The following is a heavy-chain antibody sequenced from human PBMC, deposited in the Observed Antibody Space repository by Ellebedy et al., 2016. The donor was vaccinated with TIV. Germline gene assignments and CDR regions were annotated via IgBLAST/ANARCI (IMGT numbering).Heavy chain of an antibody. V-gene: IGHV4-59*01. D-gene: IGHD2-15*01. CDR1: GGSIDVYY. J-gene: IGHJ4*02. Sequence: MPSETLSLTCSVSGGSIDVYYWTWIRKPPGKGLEWIGYVHFTGTTSYNPSLKSRVTISLDTSNKQFSLTLSSVTAADTAVYYCAREVGRKTFFDYWGQGTLVPVSS. CDR3: AREVGRKTFFDY. CDR2: VHFTGTT.